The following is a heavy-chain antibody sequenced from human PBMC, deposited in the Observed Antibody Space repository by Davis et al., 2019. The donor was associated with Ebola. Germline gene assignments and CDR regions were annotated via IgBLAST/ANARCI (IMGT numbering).Heavy chain of an antibody. D-gene: IGHD6-19*01. V-gene: IGHV3-33*08. CDR3: ATTPQYSSGQNKPFDY. Sequence: GESLKISCEASGFIFKNSAMHWVRQAPGKGLQWVAVIWHDGSNKYYADSVKGRFTISRDNSKNTLYLQMNSLRAEDTAVYYCATTPQYSSGQNKPFDYWGQGTLVTVSS. CDR2: IWHDGSNK. J-gene: IGHJ4*02. CDR1: GFIFKNSA.